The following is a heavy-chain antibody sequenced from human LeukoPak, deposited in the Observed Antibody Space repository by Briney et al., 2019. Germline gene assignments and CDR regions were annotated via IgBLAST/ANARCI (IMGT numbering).Heavy chain of an antibody. CDR1: GFTFSSYA. Sequence: GGSLRLSCAASGFTFSSYAMSWVRQAPGKGLEWVSAISGSGGSTYYADSVKGRFTISRDNSKNTLYLQMNSLRAEDTAVYYCAKAYYDILTGYYGDYWGQGTLDTVSS. J-gene: IGHJ4*02. D-gene: IGHD3-9*01. CDR2: ISGSGGST. V-gene: IGHV3-23*01. CDR3: AKAYYDILTGYYGDY.